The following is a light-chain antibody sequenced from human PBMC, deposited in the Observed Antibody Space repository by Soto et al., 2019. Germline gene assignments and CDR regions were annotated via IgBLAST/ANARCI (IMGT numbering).Light chain of an antibody. Sequence: EVVMTQSPVTLSVSPGEGVTLSCGASQSVGGNVAWYQQKPGQTPRLLIYATSTRATVIPARFSGSGSGTDFTLTISSLQSEDSAVYHCQQHNNWPWAFGQGTNVEV. CDR1: QSVGGN. CDR3: QQHNNWPWA. V-gene: IGKV3-15*01. J-gene: IGKJ1*01. CDR2: ATS.